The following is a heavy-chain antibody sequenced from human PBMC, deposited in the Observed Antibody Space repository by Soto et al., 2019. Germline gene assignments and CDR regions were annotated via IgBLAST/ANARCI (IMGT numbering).Heavy chain of an antibody. D-gene: IGHD3-10*01. Sequence: EVQLVESGGGLVKPGGSLRLSCAASGFTFSSYSMNWVRQAPGKGLEWVSSISSSSSYIYYADSVKGRFTISRDNAKNSLYLQMNSLRAEDTAVYYCARVVWGVITSLSDDAFDIWGQGTMVTVAS. CDR2: ISSSSSYI. CDR1: GFTFSSYS. CDR3: ARVVWGVITSLSDDAFDI. V-gene: IGHV3-21*01. J-gene: IGHJ3*02.